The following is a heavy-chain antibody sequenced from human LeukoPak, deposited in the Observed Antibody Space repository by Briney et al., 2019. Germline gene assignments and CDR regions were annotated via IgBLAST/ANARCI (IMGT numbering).Heavy chain of an antibody. V-gene: IGHV4-39*01. D-gene: IGHD3-22*01. Sequence: SETLSLTCIVSGGXISSSSYYWGWIRQPPGKGLEWIGTIYYSGSTYYNPSLKSRVTIPIDTSKNQFSLKLSSVTAADTAVYYCAEGLYSSGYLDYWGQGTLVTVSS. J-gene: IGHJ4*02. CDR1: GGXISSSSYY. CDR2: IYYSGST. CDR3: AEGLYSSGYLDY.